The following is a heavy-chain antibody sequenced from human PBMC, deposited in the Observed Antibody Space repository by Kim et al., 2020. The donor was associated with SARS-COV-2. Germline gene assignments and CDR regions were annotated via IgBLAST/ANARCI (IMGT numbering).Heavy chain of an antibody. J-gene: IGHJ4*02. CDR3: ARGGYSYGMYYFDY. V-gene: IGHV4-34*01. D-gene: IGHD5-18*01. Sequence: NPSLKSRVTISVDTSKTQFSLKLSSVTAADTAVYYCARGGYSYGMYYFDYWGQGTLVTVSS.